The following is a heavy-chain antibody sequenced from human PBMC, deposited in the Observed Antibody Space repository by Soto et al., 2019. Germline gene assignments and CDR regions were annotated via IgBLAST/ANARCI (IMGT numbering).Heavy chain of an antibody. CDR2: INSDGSST. CDR1: GFTFSSYW. CDR3: ARETLSSSYNFDC. D-gene: IGHD6-6*01. J-gene: IGHJ4*02. V-gene: IGHV3-74*01. Sequence: EVQLVESGGGLVQPGGSLRLSCAASGFTFSSYWMHWVRQVPGKGLVWVSRINSDGSSTTYADSVKGRFTISRDNAKNTLYLQMNSLRVEDTAVYYCARETLSSSYNFDCWGQGTLVTVSS.